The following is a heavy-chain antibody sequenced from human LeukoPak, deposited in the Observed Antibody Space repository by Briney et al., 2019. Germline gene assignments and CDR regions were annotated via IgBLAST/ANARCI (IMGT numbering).Heavy chain of an antibody. D-gene: IGHD3-9*01. V-gene: IGHV3-20*04. Sequence: PGGSLRLSCAASGFTFDDYGMSWVRQAPGKGLEWVSGINWNGGSTGYADSVKGRFTISRDNAKNSLYLQMNSLRAEDTALCYCAREGNDILTGYYSGYFDYWGQGTLVTVSS. CDR1: GFTFDDYG. CDR3: AREGNDILTGYYSGYFDY. CDR2: INWNGGST. J-gene: IGHJ4*02.